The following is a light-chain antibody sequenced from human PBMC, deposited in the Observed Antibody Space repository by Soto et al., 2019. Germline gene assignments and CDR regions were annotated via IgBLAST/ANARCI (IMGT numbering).Light chain of an antibody. CDR1: QSVSSY. Sequence: EIVLTQSPATLSLSPGERATLSCRASQSVSSYLAWYQQKFGQAPRLLIYDASNRATGIPARFSGSGSATDFTLTISSLEPEDFAIYCCQQRYNWPLTFGQGTKVDIK. CDR3: QQRYNWPLT. J-gene: IGKJ1*01. CDR2: DAS. V-gene: IGKV3-11*01.